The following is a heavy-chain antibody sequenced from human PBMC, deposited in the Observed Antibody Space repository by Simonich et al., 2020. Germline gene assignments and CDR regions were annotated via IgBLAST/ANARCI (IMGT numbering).Heavy chain of an antibody. Sequence: EVQLVESGGGLVQPGRSLRLSCAASGFTFDDYAMHWVRQAPGKGLEWVSGSSWNSGSIGYADSVKGRFTISRDNAKNALYLQMNSLRAEDTALYYCAKDMGYCSGGSCYYFDYWGQGTLVTVSS. CDR1: GFTFDDYA. V-gene: IGHV3-9*01. CDR3: AKDMGYCSGGSCYYFDY. J-gene: IGHJ4*02. CDR2: SSWNSGSI. D-gene: IGHD2-15*01.